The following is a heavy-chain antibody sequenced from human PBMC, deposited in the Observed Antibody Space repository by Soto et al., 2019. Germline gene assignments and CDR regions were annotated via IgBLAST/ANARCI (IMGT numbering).Heavy chain of an antibody. J-gene: IGHJ4*02. D-gene: IGHD2-15*01. V-gene: IGHV4-34*01. Sequence: SETLFLTCAVYGGSFSGYYWSWIRQPPGKGLEWIGEINHSGSTNYNPSLKSRVTISVDTSKNQFSLKLSSVTAADTAVYYCARGRPGDDIVVVVAARFPPYYFDYWGKGTLVTVSS. CDR3: ARGRPGDDIVVVVAARFPPYYFDY. CDR1: GGSFSGYY. CDR2: INHSGST.